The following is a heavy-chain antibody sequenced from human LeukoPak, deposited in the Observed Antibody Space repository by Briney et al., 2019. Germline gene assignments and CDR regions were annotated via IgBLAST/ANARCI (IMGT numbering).Heavy chain of an antibody. CDR3: AGVPGMVRETHPDY. V-gene: IGHV3-21*01. Sequence: PGRSLRLSCAASGFTFSSYSMNWVRQAPGKGLEWVSSISSSSSYIYYADSVKGRFTISRDNAKNSLYLQMNSLRAEDTAVYYCAGVPGMVRETHPDYWGQGTLVTVSS. CDR2: ISSSSSYI. CDR1: GFTFSSYS. D-gene: IGHD3-10*01. J-gene: IGHJ4*02.